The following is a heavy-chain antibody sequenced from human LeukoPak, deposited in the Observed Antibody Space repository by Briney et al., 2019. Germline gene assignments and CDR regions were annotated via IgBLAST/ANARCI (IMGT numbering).Heavy chain of an antibody. D-gene: IGHD6-13*01. CDR1: GLTFSSHW. Sequence: GGSLRLSCAASGLTFSSHWMHWVRQAPGKGLVWVSRITNDGSSTTYADSVKGRFTISRDNAKNTLYLQMNSLRAEDTAVYYCARGGRAAAAGTFDYWGQGTLVTVSS. V-gene: IGHV3-74*01. CDR2: ITNDGSST. CDR3: ARGGRAAAAGTFDY. J-gene: IGHJ4*02.